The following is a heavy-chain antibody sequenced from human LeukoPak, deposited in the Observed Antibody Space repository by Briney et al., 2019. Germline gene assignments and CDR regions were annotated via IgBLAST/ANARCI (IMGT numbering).Heavy chain of an antibody. V-gene: IGHV4-59*01. Sequence: PSETLSLTCTVSGGSISSYYWSWIRQPPGKGLEWIGYIYYSGSTNYNPSLKSRVTISVDTSKNQFSLKLSSVTAADTAVYYCARDTHLGYCSGGSCYGAHGYYYYGMDVWGQGTTVTVSS. CDR2: IYYSGST. CDR1: GGSISSYY. D-gene: IGHD2-15*01. J-gene: IGHJ6*02. CDR3: ARDTHLGYCSGGSCYGAHGYYYYGMDV.